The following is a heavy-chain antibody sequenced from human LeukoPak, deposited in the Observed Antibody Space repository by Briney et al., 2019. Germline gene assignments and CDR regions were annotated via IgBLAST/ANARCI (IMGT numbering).Heavy chain of an antibody. J-gene: IGHJ5*02. D-gene: IGHD2-8*02. V-gene: IGHV4-59*08. Sequence: SQTLSLTCTVSGGSISSYYWSWIRQPPGKGLEWIGSIYYSGSNNYNPSLQSRVTISIDTSKSQFSLKVNSVTAADTAVYYCARRRTSASSFDPWGQGTLVTVSS. CDR3: ARRRTSASSFDP. CDR2: IYYSGSN. CDR1: GGSISSYY.